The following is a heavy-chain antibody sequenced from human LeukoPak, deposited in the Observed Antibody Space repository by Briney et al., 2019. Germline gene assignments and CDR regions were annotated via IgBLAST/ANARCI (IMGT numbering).Heavy chain of an antibody. Sequence: ASVKVSCKASGYTLTGYYMHWVRQAPGQGLEWMGRINPNSGGTNYAQKFQGRVTMTRDTSISTAYMELSRLRSDDTAVYYCARVADFWSGYYLDVWGKGTTITVSS. V-gene: IGHV1-2*06. CDR1: GYTLTGYY. J-gene: IGHJ6*04. CDR3: ARVADFWSGYYLDV. D-gene: IGHD3-3*01. CDR2: INPNSGGT.